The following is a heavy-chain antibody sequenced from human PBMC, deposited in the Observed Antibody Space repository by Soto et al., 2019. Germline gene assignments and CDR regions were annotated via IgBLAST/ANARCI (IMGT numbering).Heavy chain of an antibody. CDR3: ARLSSDYGDYYFDY. CDR1: GGSISSSSYY. J-gene: IGHJ4*02. V-gene: IGHV4-39*01. CDR2: IYYSGST. Sequence: SETLSLTYTVSGGSISSSSYYWGWIRQPPGKGLEWIASIYYSGSTYYNPSLKSRVTISVDTSKNQFSLKLNSVTAADTAVYYCARLSSDYGDYYFDYWGQGTLVTVSS. D-gene: IGHD4-17*01.